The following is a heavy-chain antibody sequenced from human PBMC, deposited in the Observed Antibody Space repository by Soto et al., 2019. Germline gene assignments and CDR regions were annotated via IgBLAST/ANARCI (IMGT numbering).Heavy chain of an antibody. D-gene: IGHD4-17*01. CDR3: ATTMTTSRNYYYGMDV. Sequence: PSETLSLTCTVSGDSISSYYWSWIRQPPGKGLEWIGYIHYSGSTNYNPSLKSRVTISVDTSKNQFSLRLSSVTAADTAVYYCATTMTTSRNYYYGMDVWGQGTTVTVSS. J-gene: IGHJ6*02. V-gene: IGHV4-59*08. CDR2: IHYSGST. CDR1: GDSISSYY.